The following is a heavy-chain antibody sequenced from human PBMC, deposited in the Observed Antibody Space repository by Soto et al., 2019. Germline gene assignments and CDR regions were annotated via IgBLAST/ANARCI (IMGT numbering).Heavy chain of an antibody. D-gene: IGHD5-12*01. CDR3: TRERREEIHSGYDIAY. J-gene: IGHJ4*02. V-gene: IGHV4-4*07. CDR2: IYTNGIP. Sequence: SETLSLTCTVSGDSISNYYWSWIRQPAGKGLEWIGRIYTNGIPDYNPSLNSRVTISIDTSKKQFSLKVTSVTDADTAVYYYTRERREEIHSGYDIAYGGQGALVPFSS. CDR1: GDSISNYY.